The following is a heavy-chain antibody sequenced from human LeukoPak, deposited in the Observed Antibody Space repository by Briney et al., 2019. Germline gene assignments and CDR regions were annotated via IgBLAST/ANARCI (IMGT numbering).Heavy chain of an antibody. CDR1: GESISGFY. Sequence: PSETLSLTCTVSGESISGFYWNWIRQPPGKGLEWLGYIYYSGSTNYNPSLKSRVTISVDTSKNQFSLKLSSVTAADTAVYYCASWSHWFDPWGQGTLVTVSS. D-gene: IGHD2-8*02. CDR2: IYYSGST. J-gene: IGHJ5*02. CDR3: ASWSHWFDP. V-gene: IGHV4-59*01.